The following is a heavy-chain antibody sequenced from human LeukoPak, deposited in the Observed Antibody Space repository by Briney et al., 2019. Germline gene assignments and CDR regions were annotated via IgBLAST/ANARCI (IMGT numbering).Heavy chain of an antibody. CDR2: IYYTGST. D-gene: IGHD3-9*01. V-gene: IGHV4-59*08. J-gene: IGHJ4*02. Sequence: SETLSLTCTVSGASTSDYYWSWIRQPPGNGLEWIGYIYYTGSTNYNPSLKSRVTMSLDTSKNQISPKLSSVTAADSAVYYCVRRVRYFGQNDYWGQGTLVTVSS. CDR3: VRRVRYFGQNDY. CDR1: GASTSDYY.